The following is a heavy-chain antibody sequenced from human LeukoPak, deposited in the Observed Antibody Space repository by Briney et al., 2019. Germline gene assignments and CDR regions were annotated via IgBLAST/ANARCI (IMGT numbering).Heavy chain of an antibody. Sequence: PGGSLRLSCAASGFTFSSYAMSWVRQAPGKGLEWVSAISGSGGSTYYADSVKGRFTISRDNSKNTLYLQMNSLRAEDTAVYYCAKVGNRKSITMIVVVMYYFDYWGQGTLVTVSS. CDR2: ISGSGGST. J-gene: IGHJ4*02. D-gene: IGHD3-22*01. V-gene: IGHV3-23*01. CDR1: GFTFSSYA. CDR3: AKVGNRKSITMIVVVMYYFDY.